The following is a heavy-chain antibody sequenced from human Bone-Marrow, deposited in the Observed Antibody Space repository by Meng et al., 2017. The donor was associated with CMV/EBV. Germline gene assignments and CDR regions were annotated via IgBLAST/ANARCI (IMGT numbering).Heavy chain of an antibody. J-gene: IGHJ4*02. CDR1: GGTFSSYA. CDR3: ASPIAVAGYYFDY. V-gene: IGHV1-69*12. Sequence: QGRLVQSGAGVKKPGSSVKVSCKASGGTFSSYAISWVRQAPGQGLEWMGGIIPIFGTANYEQKFQGRVTITADESTSTAYMELSSLRSEDTAVYYCASPIAVAGYYFDYWGQGTLVTVSS. D-gene: IGHD6-19*01. CDR2: IIPIFGTA.